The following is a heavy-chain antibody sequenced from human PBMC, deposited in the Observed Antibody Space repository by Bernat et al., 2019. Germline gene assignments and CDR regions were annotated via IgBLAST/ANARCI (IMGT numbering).Heavy chain of an antibody. CDR3: ARDRGGMGDY. V-gene: IGHV3-74*01. Sequence: EVHLVESGGGLVQPGGSLRLSCAASGFIFTAYDMHWVRQAPGKGLVWVSVISSDGSDTTYADSVKGRFTLSRDNANNTVYLQMNSLRAEDTASYYCARDRGGMGDYWGQGTLVTVSS. CDR1: GFIFTAYD. J-gene: IGHJ4*02. D-gene: IGHD3-10*01. CDR2: ISSDGSDT.